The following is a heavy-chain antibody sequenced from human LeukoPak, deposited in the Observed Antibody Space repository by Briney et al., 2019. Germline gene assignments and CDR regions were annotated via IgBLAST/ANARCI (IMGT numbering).Heavy chain of an antibody. CDR3: ARGQQLAKSYYYYYMDV. Sequence: GGSLRLSRAASGFTFSSYSMNWVRQAPGEGLEWVSSISSSSSYIYYADSVKGRFTISRDNAKNSLYLQMNSLRAEDTAVYYCARGQQLAKSYYYYYMDVWGKGTTVTISS. CDR1: GFTFSSYS. CDR2: ISSSSSYI. D-gene: IGHD6-13*01. V-gene: IGHV3-21*01. J-gene: IGHJ6*03.